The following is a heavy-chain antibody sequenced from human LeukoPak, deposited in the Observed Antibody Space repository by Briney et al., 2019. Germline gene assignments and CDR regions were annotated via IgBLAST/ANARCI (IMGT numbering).Heavy chain of an antibody. J-gene: IGHJ3*02. CDR3: ARRLTLVRGVSGTDAFDI. D-gene: IGHD3-10*01. V-gene: IGHV1-69*06. CDR2: IIPIFDTP. Sequence: GASVKVSCKASGYTFSNHGISWVRQAPGQGLEWMGGIIPIFDTPNYAQKFQGRVTITADKSTSTAYMELSSLSSEDTAMYFCARRLTLVRGVSGTDAFDIWGQGTMVTVSS. CDR1: GYTFSNHG.